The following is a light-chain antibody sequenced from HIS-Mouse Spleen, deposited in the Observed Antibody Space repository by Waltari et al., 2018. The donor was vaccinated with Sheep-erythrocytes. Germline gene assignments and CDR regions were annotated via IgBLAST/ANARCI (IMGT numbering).Light chain of an antibody. CDR3: CSYAGSSTPWV. V-gene: IGLV2-23*01. CDR2: EGS. Sequence: QSALTQPASVSGSPGQSITISCTGTRSDVGSYTLVSWYQQHPGKAPQLMIYEGSKRPSGVSNRFSGSKSGNTASLTISGLQAEDEADYYCCSYAGSSTPWVFGGGTKLTVL. CDR1: RSDVGSYTL. J-gene: IGLJ3*02.